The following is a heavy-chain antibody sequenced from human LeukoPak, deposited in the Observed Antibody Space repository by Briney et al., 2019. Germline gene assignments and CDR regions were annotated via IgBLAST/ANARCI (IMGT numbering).Heavy chain of an antibody. Sequence: GGSLRLSCAASGFIVSSNYMSWVRQAPGKGLEWVAVISYDGSNKYYADSVKGRFTISRDNSKNTLYLQMNSLRAEDTAVYYCAKDSTPYYYGMDVWGQGTTVTVSS. CDR1: GFIVSSNY. CDR3: AKDSTPYYYGMDV. V-gene: IGHV3-30*18. CDR2: ISYDGSNK. J-gene: IGHJ6*02.